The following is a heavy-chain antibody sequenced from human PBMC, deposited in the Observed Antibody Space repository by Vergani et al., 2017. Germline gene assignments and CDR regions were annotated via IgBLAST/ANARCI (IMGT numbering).Heavy chain of an antibody. CDR3: AREGYRDIVVVPAAIRGWFDP. D-gene: IGHD2-2*02. Sequence: QVQLVESGGGVVQPGRSLRLSCAASGCTFSSYAMHWVRQAPGKGLEWVAVISYDGSNKYYADSVKGRFTISRDNSKNTLYLQMNSLRAEDTAVYYCAREGYRDIVVVPAAIRGWFDPWGQGTLVTVSS. CDR2: ISYDGSNK. J-gene: IGHJ5*02. V-gene: IGHV3-30-3*01. CDR1: GCTFSSYA.